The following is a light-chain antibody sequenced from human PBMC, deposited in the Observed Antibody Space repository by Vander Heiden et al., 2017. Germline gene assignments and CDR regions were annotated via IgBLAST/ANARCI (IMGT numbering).Light chain of an antibody. J-gene: IGKJ1*01. CDR3: QQSYSTPWS. CDR1: QSSSSY. V-gene: IGKV1-39*01. CDR2: AAS. Sequence: DIQMTQSPSPLSASVGDRVPITCRASQSSSSYLNGYKQKPGNAPKLLIYAASSLQSGVPSRFSGSGSGTDFTLTIISLQPEDFATYYCQQSYSTPWSFGQGTKVEIK.